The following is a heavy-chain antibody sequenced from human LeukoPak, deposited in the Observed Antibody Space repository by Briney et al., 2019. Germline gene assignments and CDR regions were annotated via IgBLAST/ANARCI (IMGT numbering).Heavy chain of an antibody. J-gene: IGHJ4*02. CDR1: GGSISSSDYY. Sequence: PSQTLSLTCTVSGGSISSSDYYWSWIRQPPGKGLEWIGYIYYNGNTYYNPSLKSRVTISVDTSKNQFSLKLSSVTAADTAVYYCAREGYFGSGSYYSIDYWGQGTLVTVSS. CDR3: AREGYFGSGSYYSIDY. V-gene: IGHV4-30-4*01. D-gene: IGHD3-10*01. CDR2: IYYNGNT.